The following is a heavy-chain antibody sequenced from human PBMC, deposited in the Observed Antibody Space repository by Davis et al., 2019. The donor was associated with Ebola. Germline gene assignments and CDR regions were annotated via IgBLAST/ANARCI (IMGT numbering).Heavy chain of an antibody. D-gene: IGHD3-16*01. V-gene: IGHV4-31*03. CDR1: GDTFSNDRSC. Sequence: PSETLSLTCTVSGDTFSNDRSCWTWVRQHPGKGLEWIGYIYSSGSAYYNPSLKSRLSISVDTSKNQFSLKVNSVTVADTAVYYCARVLLRASSTYTPGHYFDSWGQGTLLTVSS. J-gene: IGHJ4*02. CDR2: IYSSGSA. CDR3: ARVLLRASSTYTPGHYFDS.